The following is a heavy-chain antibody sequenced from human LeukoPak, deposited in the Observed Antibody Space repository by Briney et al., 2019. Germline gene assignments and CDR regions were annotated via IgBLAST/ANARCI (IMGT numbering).Heavy chain of an antibody. CDR3: TTEWVGDYLTVLH. Sequence: GGSLRLSCAVSGFTFSNAWMSWVRQAPGKGLEWVGRIKSKTDGGTTDYAAPVKGRFTISRDDSKNTLYLQMNSLKTEDTAVYYCTTEWVGDYLTVLHWGQGTLVTVSS. J-gene: IGHJ4*02. D-gene: IGHD4-17*01. CDR2: IKSKTDGGTT. V-gene: IGHV3-15*01. CDR1: GFTFSNAW.